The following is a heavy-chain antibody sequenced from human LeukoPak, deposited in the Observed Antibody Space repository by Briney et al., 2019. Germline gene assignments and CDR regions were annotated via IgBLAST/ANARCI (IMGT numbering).Heavy chain of an antibody. V-gene: IGHV1-8*01. D-gene: IGHD3-9*01. J-gene: IGHJ2*01. Sequence: ASVKVSCKASGYTFTSYDINWVRQATGQGLEWMGWMNPNSGNTGYAQKFQGRVTMTRNTSISTAYMELSSLRSEDTAVYYCARALSYYDILTGYYSIWYFDLWGRGTLVTVSS. CDR2: MNPNSGNT. CDR3: ARALSYYDILTGYYSIWYFDL. CDR1: GYTFTSYD.